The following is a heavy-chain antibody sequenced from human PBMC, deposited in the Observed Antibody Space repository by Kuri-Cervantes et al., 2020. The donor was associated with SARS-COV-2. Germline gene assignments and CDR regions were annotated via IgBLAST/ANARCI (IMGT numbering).Heavy chain of an antibody. CDR3: ARGPILRYFDWLGLGETFDY. CDR2: IYYSGST. J-gene: IGHJ4*02. V-gene: IGHV4-31*03. CDR1: GGSISSGGYY. D-gene: IGHD3-9*01. Sequence: SETLSLTCTVSGGSISSGGYYWSWIRQHPGKGLEWIGYIYYSGSTYYNPSLKSRVTISVDTSKNQFSLKLSSVTAADTAVYYCARGPILRYFDWLGLGETFDYWGQGTLVTVSS.